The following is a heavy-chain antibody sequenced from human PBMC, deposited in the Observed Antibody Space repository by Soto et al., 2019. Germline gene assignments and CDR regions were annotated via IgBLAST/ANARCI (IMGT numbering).Heavy chain of an antibody. CDR1: GFTFSSYE. CDR3: ARVFVPITGTTSYYYGMDV. D-gene: IGHD1-7*01. CDR2: ITSSGTII. V-gene: IGHV3-48*03. Sequence: GGSLRLSCAASGFTFSSYEMHWVRQAPGKGLEWVSYITSSGTIIYYAGSVKGRFVISRDSANNSLYLQMNSLRSDDTAVYYCARVFVPITGTTSYYYGMDVWGQGTTVTVSS. J-gene: IGHJ6*02.